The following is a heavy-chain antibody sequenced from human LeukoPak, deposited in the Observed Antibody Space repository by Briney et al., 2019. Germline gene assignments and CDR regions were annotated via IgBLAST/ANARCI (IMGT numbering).Heavy chain of an antibody. V-gene: IGHV1-2*02. CDR3: ARDVICSGGSCYSPVDV. J-gene: IGHJ6*02. CDR2: INPNSGGT. Sequence: ASVKVSCKASGYTFTGYYMHWVRQAPAQGLEWMGWINPNSGGTNYAQKFQGRVTMTRDTSISTAYMELSRLRSDDTAVYYCARDVICSGGSCYSPVDVWGQGTTVTVSS. D-gene: IGHD2-15*01. CDR1: GYTFTGYY.